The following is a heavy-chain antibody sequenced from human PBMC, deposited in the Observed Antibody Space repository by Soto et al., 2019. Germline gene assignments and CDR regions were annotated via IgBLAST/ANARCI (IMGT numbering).Heavy chain of an antibody. J-gene: IGHJ4*02. Sequence: SETLSLTCTVXGGSISSSTYYWGWIRQPPGKGLEWIASIYYSGSTYYNPSLKSRVTISVDTSKNHFSLQLSSVTAADTAVYYCARFKDCWGQGILVTVSS. CDR3: ARFKDC. CDR2: IYYSGST. CDR1: GGSISSSTYY. V-gene: IGHV4-39*02.